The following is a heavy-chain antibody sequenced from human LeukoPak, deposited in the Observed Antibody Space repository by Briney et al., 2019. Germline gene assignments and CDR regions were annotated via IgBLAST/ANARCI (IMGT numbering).Heavy chain of an antibody. V-gene: IGHV3-74*03. CDR2: INSDGRNI. D-gene: IGHD1-1*01. Sequence: GGSLRLSCAASGFSFSDYWMHWVRHAPGKGLVWVSRINSDGRNIAYVDSVKGRFTISRDNAKNTLYLEMNSLTIEDTAVYYCARAISWNGAQGHMDVWGKGTTVTVSS. CDR3: ARAISWNGAQGHMDV. J-gene: IGHJ6*03. CDR1: GFSFSDYW.